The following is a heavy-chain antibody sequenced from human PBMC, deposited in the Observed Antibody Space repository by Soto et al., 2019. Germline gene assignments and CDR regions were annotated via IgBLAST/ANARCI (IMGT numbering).Heavy chain of an antibody. Sequence: QVQLVQSGAEVREPGASVKVSCKASGYSFTSLDINWVRQTAGQGLEWMGWMEPSTGRTGYAQKFQGKVTRTRDTSINTAYMELTTLTSDDTAFYYCARGVSAGLDYWGQGTLVTVSS. CDR2: MEPSTGRT. CDR1: GYSFTSLD. V-gene: IGHV1-8*01. CDR3: ARGVSAGLDY. J-gene: IGHJ4*02. D-gene: IGHD6-19*01.